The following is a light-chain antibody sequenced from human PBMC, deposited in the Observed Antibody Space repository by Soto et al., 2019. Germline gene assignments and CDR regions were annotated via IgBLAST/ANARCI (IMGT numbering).Light chain of an antibody. CDR3: QNFDSDTQT. J-gene: IGKJ1*01. Sequence: DIQMTQSPSSLSASVGDRVTITCEASQDISNHLNWYQQKKGKAPELLMFEASNLQSGVPSRLRGGGYGTELTITISSMKNEDVETYDCQNFDSDTQTFGHGTKVDIK. CDR1: QDISNH. CDR2: EAS. V-gene: IGKV1-27*01.